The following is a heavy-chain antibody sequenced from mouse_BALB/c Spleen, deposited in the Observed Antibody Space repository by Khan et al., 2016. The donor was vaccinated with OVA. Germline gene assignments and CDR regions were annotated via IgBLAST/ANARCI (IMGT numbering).Heavy chain of an antibody. CDR1: GYTFSMYW. D-gene: IGHD1-3*01. V-gene: IGHV1-9*01. CDR2: ILPGRGST. J-gene: IGHJ4*01. Sequence: LQLQQSGAELMKPGASVTISCKASGYTFSMYWIEWVKQRPGHGLEWIGDILPGRGSTKNHEKFQGKVTFPADTSSNTAYMPLSSLSSVDYAVYCCARGGYNPAMDDWGQGTSVTGSS. CDR3: ARGGYNPAMDD.